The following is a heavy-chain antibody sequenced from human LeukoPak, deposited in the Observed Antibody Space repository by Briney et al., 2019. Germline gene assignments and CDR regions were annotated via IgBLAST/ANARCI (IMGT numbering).Heavy chain of an antibody. CDR2: ISGSGGST. J-gene: IGHJ4*02. V-gene: IGHV3-23*01. D-gene: IGHD1-26*01. Sequence: GGSLRLSCVASGFTFSSYWMHWVRHAPGKGLEWVSAISGSGGSTYYADSVKGRFTISRDNSKNTLYLQMNSLRAEDTAVYYCAKVDSGSYLGWVPADYWGQGTLVTVSS. CDR1: GFTFSSYW. CDR3: AKVDSGSYLGWVPADY.